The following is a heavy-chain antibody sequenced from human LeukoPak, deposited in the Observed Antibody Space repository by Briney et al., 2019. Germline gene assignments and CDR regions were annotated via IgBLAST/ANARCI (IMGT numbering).Heavy chain of an antibody. Sequence: PGGSLRLSCEASGITFIGYGMSWVRQAPGKGLEWVAAISVTGADRYYADSLKGRFTISRDNSKNTLYLQMNTLSAEDTAVYYCVTLHDFWSSYFNFDSWGQGTLVTVSS. CDR1: GITFIGYG. D-gene: IGHD3-3*01. J-gene: IGHJ4*02. CDR3: VTLHDFWSSYFNFDS. V-gene: IGHV3-23*01. CDR2: ISVTGADR.